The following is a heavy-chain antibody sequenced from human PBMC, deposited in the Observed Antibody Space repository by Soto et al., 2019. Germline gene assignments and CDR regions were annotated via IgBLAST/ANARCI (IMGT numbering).Heavy chain of an antibody. D-gene: IGHD3-3*01. CDR3: ARDPPDYDFWSGYYF. CDR2: ISKSSSYI. CDR1: GFTFSSYA. J-gene: IGHJ4*02. V-gene: IGHV3-21*01. Sequence: GGSLRLSCAASGFTFSSYAMKWVRQAPGKGLEWVSSISKSSSYIYYADSVKGRFTISRDNAKNSLYLQMNSLRAEDTAVYYCARDPPDYDFWSGYYFWGQGTLVTVSS.